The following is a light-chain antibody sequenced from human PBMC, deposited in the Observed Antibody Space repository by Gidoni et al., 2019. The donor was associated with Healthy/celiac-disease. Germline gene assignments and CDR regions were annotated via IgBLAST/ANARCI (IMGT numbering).Light chain of an antibody. V-gene: IGLV3-1*01. CDR1: KLGDKY. CDR3: QAWDSSTVV. CDR2: QDS. J-gene: IGLJ2*01. Sequence: SYELTQPPSVSVSPGQTASITCSGDKLGDKYACWYQQKPGQSPVLVIYQDSKRPSGIPERFSGSNSGNTATLTISGTQAKDEAEYYCQAWDSSTVVFGGGTKLTVL.